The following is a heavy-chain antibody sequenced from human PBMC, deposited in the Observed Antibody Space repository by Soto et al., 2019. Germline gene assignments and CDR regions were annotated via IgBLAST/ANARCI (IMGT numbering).Heavy chain of an antibody. CDR1: GDTFTDYY. Sequence: QVQLVQSGAEVKKPGASVKVSCKASGDTFTDYYIHWVHQATGQGLEWMGTVNPSGGHTTYAQHFLGRMTRTRDTSPSTLSRERTSLTSADTAVYYCARGGHVVVVTAALDYWGLGTLVTVSS. D-gene: IGHD2-21*02. V-gene: IGHV1-46*01. J-gene: IGHJ4*02. CDR2: VNPSGGHT. CDR3: ARGGHVVVVTAALDY.